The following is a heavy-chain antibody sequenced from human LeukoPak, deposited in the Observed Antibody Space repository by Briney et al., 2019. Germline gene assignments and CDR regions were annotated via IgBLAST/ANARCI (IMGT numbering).Heavy chain of an antibody. Sequence: GGSLRLSCAASGFTFSSYWMSWVRQAPGKGLEWVANIKQDGSEKYYVDSVKGRFTISRDNAKNTLYLQMNTLRADDTAVYYCAKDHGSSDWYYFDYWGQGTLVTVSS. V-gene: IGHV3-7*01. CDR2: IKQDGSEK. J-gene: IGHJ4*02. D-gene: IGHD6-13*01. CDR3: AKDHGSSDWYYFDY. CDR1: GFTFSSYW.